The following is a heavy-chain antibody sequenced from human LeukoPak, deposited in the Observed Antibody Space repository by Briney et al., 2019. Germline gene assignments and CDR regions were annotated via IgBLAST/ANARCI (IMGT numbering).Heavy chain of an antibody. D-gene: IGHD3-16*02. J-gene: IGHJ4*02. V-gene: IGHV3-48*04. Sequence: GGSLRLSCAASGFTFSSYWMHWVRHAPGKGLEWVSYISSSGSPIYYADSVKGRFTISRDNAKNSLFLQMNSLRAEDTAVYYCARGSFLITFGGFIGWGQGTLVTVPS. CDR3: ARGSFLITFGGFIG. CDR1: GFTFSSYW. CDR2: ISSSGSPI.